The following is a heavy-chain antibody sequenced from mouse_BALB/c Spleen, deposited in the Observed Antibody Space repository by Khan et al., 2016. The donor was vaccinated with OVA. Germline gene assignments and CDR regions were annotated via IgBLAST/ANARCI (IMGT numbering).Heavy chain of an antibody. D-gene: IGHD2-14*01. CDR1: GFSLSRYN. CDR3: ARSYYRYDGYYAMDY. Sequence: QVQLKQSGPGLVAPSQSLSITCTVSGFSLSRYNIHWVRQPPGKGLEWLGMIWGGGGTDYTSTLKSRLSISKDNSKSQDFLKMNSLQTADTAIYYLARSYYRYDGYYAMDYWGQGTSVTVSS. CDR2: IWGGGGT. J-gene: IGHJ4*01. V-gene: IGHV2-6-4*01.